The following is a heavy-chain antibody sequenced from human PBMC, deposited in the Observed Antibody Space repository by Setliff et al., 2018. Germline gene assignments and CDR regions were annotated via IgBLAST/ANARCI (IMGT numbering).Heavy chain of an antibody. CDR3: ARAGPTVTFFRVLVISWWDP. CDR1: GGSISSHY. J-gene: IGHJ5*02. CDR2: IYYSGST. D-gene: IGHD3-3*01. Sequence: SETLSLTCTVSGGSISSHYWSWIRQPPGKGLEWIGYIYYSGSTNYNPSPKSRVTISVDTSKNQFSLKLSSVTAADTAVYYCARAGPTVTFFRVLVISWWDPWGQGSLVTVSS. V-gene: IGHV4-59*11.